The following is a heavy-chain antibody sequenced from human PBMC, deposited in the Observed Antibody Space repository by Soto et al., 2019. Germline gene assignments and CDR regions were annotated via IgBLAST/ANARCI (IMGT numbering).Heavy chain of an antibody. CDR2: INSNGGST. D-gene: IGHD1-26*01. Sequence: EVQLVESGGGLVQPGGSLRLSCAASGFTFSSYAMHWVRQAPGKGLEYVSTINSNGGSTYYANSVKGRFTISRDNSKNTLYLQMGRLRAEDMAVYYCAREGGSYYIDYWGQGTLVTVSS. J-gene: IGHJ4*02. CDR1: GFTFSSYA. V-gene: IGHV3-64*01. CDR3: AREGGSYYIDY.